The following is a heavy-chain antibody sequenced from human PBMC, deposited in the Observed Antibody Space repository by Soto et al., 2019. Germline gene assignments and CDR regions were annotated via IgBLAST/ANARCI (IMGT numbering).Heavy chain of an antibody. CDR2: IYYSGST. V-gene: IGHV4-59*08. CDR1: GGSISSYY. CDR3: ARSPSTYYDILTGYFDDAFDI. J-gene: IGHJ3*02. D-gene: IGHD3-9*01. Sequence: PSETLSLTCTVSGGSISSYYWSWIRQPPGKGLEWIGYIYYSGSTNYNPSLKSRVTISVDTSKNQFSLKLSSVTAADTAVYYCARSPSTYYDILTGYFDDAFDIWGQGTMVTVSS.